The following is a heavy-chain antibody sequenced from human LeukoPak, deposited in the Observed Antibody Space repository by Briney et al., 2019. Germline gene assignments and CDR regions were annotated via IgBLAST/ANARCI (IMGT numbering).Heavy chain of an antibody. V-gene: IGHV3-30*02. Sequence: GGSLRLSCAASGFTFSSYSMNWVRQAPDKGLEWVAFIRYDGSRKYYADSVKGRFTISRDNSKNTLYLQMNSLRAEDTAMYYCAKVSLNMVNDAFDIWGQGTMVSVSS. J-gene: IGHJ3*02. D-gene: IGHD4/OR15-4a*01. CDR3: AKVSLNMVNDAFDI. CDR1: GFTFSSYS. CDR2: IRYDGSRK.